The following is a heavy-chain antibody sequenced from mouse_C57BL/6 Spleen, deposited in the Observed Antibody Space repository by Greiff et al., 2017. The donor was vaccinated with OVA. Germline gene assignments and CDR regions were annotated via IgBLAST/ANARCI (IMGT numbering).Heavy chain of an antibody. CDR1: GFTFSSYA. D-gene: IGHD1-1*01. J-gene: IGHJ4*01. Sequence: EVKLVESGGGLVKPGGSLKLSCAASGFTFSSYAMSWVRQTPEKRLEWVATISDGGSYTYYPDNVKGRFTISRDNAKNNLYLQMSHLKSEDTAMYYCARDLVYYYGSSPMDYWGQGTSVTVSS. V-gene: IGHV5-4*01. CDR3: ARDLVYYYGSSPMDY. CDR2: ISDGGSYT.